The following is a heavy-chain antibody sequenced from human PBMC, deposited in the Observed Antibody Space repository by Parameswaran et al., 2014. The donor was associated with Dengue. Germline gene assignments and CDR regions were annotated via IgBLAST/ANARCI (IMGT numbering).Heavy chain of an antibody. J-gene: IGHJ6*02. Sequence: PGKGLEWIGEINHSGSTNYNPSLKSRVTISVDTSKNQFSLKLSSVTAADTAVYYCASPLDVSNAWGQGTTVTVSS. CDR3: ASPLDVSNA. V-gene: IGHV4-34*01. CDR2: INHSGST.